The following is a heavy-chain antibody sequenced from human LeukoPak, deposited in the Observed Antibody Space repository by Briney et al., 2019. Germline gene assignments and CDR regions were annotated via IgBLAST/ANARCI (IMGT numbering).Heavy chain of an antibody. J-gene: IGHJ4*02. CDR2: IFNGGST. V-gene: IGHV3-53*05. CDR3: AKARRGGGDFDY. CDR1: GFAVSSNH. D-gene: IGHD2-21*01. Sequence: PGGSLRLSCAASGFAVSSNHMNWVRQAPGKGLEWVSVIFNGGSTYYADSVKGRFTISRDNSKNTLYLQMNSLRAEDTAVYYCAKARRGGGDFDYWGQGTLVTVSS.